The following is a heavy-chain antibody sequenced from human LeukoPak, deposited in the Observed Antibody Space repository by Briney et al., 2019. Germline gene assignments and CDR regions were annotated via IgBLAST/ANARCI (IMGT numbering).Heavy chain of an antibody. CDR3: ARASFRDDAFDI. CDR2: IYYSGST. Sequence: PSETLSLTCTVSGGSISSYYWSWIRQPPGKGLEWIGYIYYSGSTNYNPSLKSRVTISVDTSKNQFSLKLSSVTAADTAVYYCARASFRDDAFDIWGQGTMVTVSS. J-gene: IGHJ3*02. CDR1: GGSISSYY. V-gene: IGHV4-59*01.